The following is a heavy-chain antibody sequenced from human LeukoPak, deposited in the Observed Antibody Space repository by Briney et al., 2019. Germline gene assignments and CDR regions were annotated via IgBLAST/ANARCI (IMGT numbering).Heavy chain of an antibody. CDR3: ARSPLSSSAFDI. CDR2: IIPIFGTA. CDR1: GYTFTSYD. Sequence: SVKVSCKASGYTFTSYDINWVRQAPGQGLEWMGGIIPIFGTANYAQKFQGRVTITTDESTSTAYMELSSLRSEDTAVYYCARSPLSSSAFDIWGQGTMVTVSS. J-gene: IGHJ3*02. D-gene: IGHD2/OR15-2a*01. V-gene: IGHV1-69*05.